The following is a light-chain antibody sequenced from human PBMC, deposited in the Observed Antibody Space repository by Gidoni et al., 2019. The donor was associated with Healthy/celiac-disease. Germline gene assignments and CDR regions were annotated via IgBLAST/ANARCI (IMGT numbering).Light chain of an antibody. J-gene: IGKJ1*01. Sequence: DIVLTQSPDSLAVSLGESATINCKSSQSVLYSPNNKNYLAWYQQKPGQPPKLLIYWASTRESGVPDRFSGSGSGTDFTLTISSLQAEDVAVYYCQQYYSTPGTFGQGTKVEIK. V-gene: IGKV4-1*01. CDR1: QSVLYSPNNKNY. CDR2: WAS. CDR3: QQYYSTPGT.